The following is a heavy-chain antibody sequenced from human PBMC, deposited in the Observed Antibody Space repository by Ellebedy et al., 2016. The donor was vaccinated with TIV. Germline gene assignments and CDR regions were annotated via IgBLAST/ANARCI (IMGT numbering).Heavy chain of an antibody. D-gene: IGHD2-21*01. Sequence: ASVKVSXKASGYTFTSYGISWVRQAPGQGLEWMGWISAYNGNTNYAQKLQGRVTMTTDTSTSTAYMELRSLRSDDTAVYYCAGARAYCGGDCYPDDAFDLWGQGTMVTVSS. CDR3: AGARAYCGGDCYPDDAFDL. J-gene: IGHJ3*01. CDR1: GYTFTSYG. V-gene: IGHV1-18*01. CDR2: ISAYNGNT.